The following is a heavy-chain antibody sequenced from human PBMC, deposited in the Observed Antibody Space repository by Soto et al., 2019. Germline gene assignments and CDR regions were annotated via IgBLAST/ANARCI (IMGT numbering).Heavy chain of an antibody. CDR3: ARDGEGNWFDP. CDR1: GYTFTGYY. J-gene: IGHJ5*02. D-gene: IGHD3-10*01. Sequence: GASVKVSCKASGYTFTGYYMHWVRQAPGQGLEWMGIINPSGGSTSYARKFQGRVTMTRDTSTSTVYMELSSLRSEDTAVYYCARDGEGNWFDPWGQGTLVTVSS. CDR2: INPSGGST. V-gene: IGHV1-46*03.